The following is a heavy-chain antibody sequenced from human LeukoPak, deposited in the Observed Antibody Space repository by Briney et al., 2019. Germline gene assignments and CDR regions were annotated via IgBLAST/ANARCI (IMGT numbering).Heavy chain of an antibody. CDR2: IYYSAST. CDR3: ARGLTIFGVVKFYYYYYYMDV. D-gene: IGHD3-3*01. V-gene: IGHV4-59*11. J-gene: IGHJ6*03. CDR1: GGSISSHY. Sequence: SETLSLTCTVSGGSISSHYWSWIRQPPGKGLEWIGNIYYSASTNYNPSLKSRVTISVDTSKNQFSLKLSSVTAADTAVYYCARGLTIFGVVKFYYYYYYMDVWGKGTTVTVSS.